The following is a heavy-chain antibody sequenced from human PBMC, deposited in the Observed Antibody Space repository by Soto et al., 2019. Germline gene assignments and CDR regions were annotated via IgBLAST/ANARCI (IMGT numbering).Heavy chain of an antibody. V-gene: IGHV4-34*01. J-gene: IGHJ6*03. CDR2: INHSGST. CDR3: ARVAVAHYGSGSYYRRDYYYYMDV. CDR1: CGSFSGYY. Sequence: QVQLQQWGAGLLKPSETLSLTCAVYCGSFSGYYWSWIRQPPGKGLEWIGEINHSGSTNYNPSLKSRVTISVDTSKNQYSLKLSSVTAADTAVYYCARVAVAHYGSGSYYRRDYYYYMDVWGKGTTVTVSS. D-gene: IGHD3-10*01.